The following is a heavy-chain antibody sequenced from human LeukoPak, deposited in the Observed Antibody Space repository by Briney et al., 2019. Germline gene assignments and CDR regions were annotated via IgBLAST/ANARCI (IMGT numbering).Heavy chain of an antibody. CDR3: TSRYCTTTNCYSFDN. J-gene: IGHJ3*02. Sequence: GGSLRLSCAASGFAFSSQAMGWVRQAPGKGLEWVSSISSSSGHIFYADSVKGRFSISRDNAKNSLYLQMNSLRVEDTAVYYCTSRYCTTTNCYSFDNWGQGTLVTVSS. D-gene: IGHD2-2*01. CDR1: GFAFSSQA. V-gene: IGHV3-21*01. CDR2: ISSSSGHI.